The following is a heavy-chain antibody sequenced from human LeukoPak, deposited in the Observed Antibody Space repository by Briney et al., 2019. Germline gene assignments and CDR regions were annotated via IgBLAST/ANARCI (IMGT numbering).Heavy chain of an antibody. Sequence: SQTFSLTCAISGDSVSRNTAAWNWIRQSPSRGLEWLGRTYYRSKWLNDYALSVKSRIIVNPDTSKNQFSLQLMSVTPDDTAVYYCARGPPFDYWGQGILVTVSS. CDR2: TYYRSKWLN. J-gene: IGHJ4*02. V-gene: IGHV6-1*01. CDR3: ARGPPFDY. CDR1: GDSVSRNTAA.